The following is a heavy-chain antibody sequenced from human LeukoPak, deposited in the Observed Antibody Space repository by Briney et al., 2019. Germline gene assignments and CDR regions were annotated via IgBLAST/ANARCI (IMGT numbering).Heavy chain of an antibody. V-gene: IGHV3-7*03. D-gene: IGHD2-8*01. CDR2: IKQDGSEK. CDR1: GFTFSSYW. Sequence: GGSLRLSCAASGFTFSSYWMSWVRQAPGKGLEWVANIKQDGSEKYYVDSVKGRFTISRDSAKNSLYLQMNSLRAEDTAVYYCARAPNPDFFDDWGQGTLVTVSS. CDR3: ARAPNPDFFDD. J-gene: IGHJ4*02.